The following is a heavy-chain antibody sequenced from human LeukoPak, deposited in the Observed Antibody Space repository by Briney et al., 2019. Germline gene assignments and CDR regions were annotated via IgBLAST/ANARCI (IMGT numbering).Heavy chain of an antibody. J-gene: IGHJ4*02. D-gene: IGHD3-10*01. CDR1: GGSISSYY. CDR3: ARGKRVHYFDY. V-gene: IGHV4-59*01. Sequence: SETLSLTCTVSGGSISSYYWSWIRQPPGKGLEWIGYIYYSGSTNYNPSLKSRVTISVDTSKNQFSLKLSSVTAADTAVYYCARGKRVHYFDYWGQGPWSPSPQ. CDR2: IYYSGST.